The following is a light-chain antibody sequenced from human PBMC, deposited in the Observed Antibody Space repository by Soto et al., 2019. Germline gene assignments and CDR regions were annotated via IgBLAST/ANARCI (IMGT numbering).Light chain of an antibody. CDR2: GAS. J-gene: IGKJ2*01. Sequence: EIVLTQSPGTLSLSPGERATLSCRASQSVSSSYLAWYQQKPAQAPRLLISGASSRATGIPDRFSGSGSGTDFTLTISRLEPEDFAVYYCQQYGSSPPTFGQGTKLEIK. V-gene: IGKV3-20*01. CDR3: QQYGSSPPT. CDR1: QSVSSSY.